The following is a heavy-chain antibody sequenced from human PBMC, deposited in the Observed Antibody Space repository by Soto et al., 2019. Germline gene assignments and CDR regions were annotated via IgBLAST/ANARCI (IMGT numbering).Heavy chain of an antibody. CDR2: IYYSGST. CDR1: GGSISSSSYY. CDR3: ARLKPSYYYDSSGYYYDY. V-gene: IGHV4-39*01. J-gene: IGHJ4*02. Sequence: PSETLSLTCTVSGGSISSSSYYWGWIRQPPGKGLEWIGSIYYSGSTYYNPSLKSRVTISVDTSKNQFSLKLSSVTAADTAVYYCARLKPSYYYDSSGYYYDYWGQGTLVTFSS. D-gene: IGHD3-22*01.